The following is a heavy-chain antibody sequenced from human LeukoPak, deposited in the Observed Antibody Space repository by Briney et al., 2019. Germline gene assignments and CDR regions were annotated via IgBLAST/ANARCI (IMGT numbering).Heavy chain of an antibody. Sequence: PGGSLRLSCEASGFTFSSYGMHWVRQPPGKGLEWVAFIQFDGSNKYYADSVRGRFTISRDNPKNTLYLQMNSLRTGDTAVYWCAKEQEFCTGGRCYYWFDTWGQGTLVTVSS. CDR3: AKEQEFCTGGRCYYWFDT. CDR1: GFTFSSYG. J-gene: IGHJ5*02. V-gene: IGHV3-30*02. D-gene: IGHD2-15*01. CDR2: IQFDGSNK.